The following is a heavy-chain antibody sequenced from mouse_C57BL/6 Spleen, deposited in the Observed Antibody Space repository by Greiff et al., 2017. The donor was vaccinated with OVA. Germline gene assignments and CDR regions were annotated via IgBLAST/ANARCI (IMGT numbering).Heavy chain of an antibody. CDR1: GYTFTSYW. CDR3: ASVSSGDEYYSMDY. J-gene: IGHJ4*01. Sequence: QVQLQQPGAELVRPGSSVKLSCKASGYTFTSYWMDWVKQRPGQGLEWIGNIYPSDSGTHYNQKFKDKATMTVDKSSSTAYRQLSSLTSEDSAVYYGASVSSGDEYYSMDYWGQGTSVTVSS. CDR2: IYPSDSGT. D-gene: IGHD3-2*02. V-gene: IGHV1-61*01.